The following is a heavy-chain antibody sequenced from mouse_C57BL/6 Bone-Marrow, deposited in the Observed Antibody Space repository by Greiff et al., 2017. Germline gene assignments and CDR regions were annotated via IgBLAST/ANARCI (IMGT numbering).Heavy chain of an antibody. CDR2: IDPNSGGT. Sequence: QVQLQQPGAELVKPGASVKLSCKASGYTFTSYWMHWVKQRPGRGLEWIGRIDPNSGGTKYNEKFKSKATLTVDKPSSTAYMQRSSLTSEDSAVYYCARRQRLYYGSSYAMDYWGQGTSVTVSA. V-gene: IGHV1-72*01. CDR3: ARRQRLYYGSSYAMDY. D-gene: IGHD1-1*01. J-gene: IGHJ4*01. CDR1: GYTFTSYW.